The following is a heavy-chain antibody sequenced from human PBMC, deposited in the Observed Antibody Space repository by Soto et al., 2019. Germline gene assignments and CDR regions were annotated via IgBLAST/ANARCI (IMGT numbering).Heavy chain of an antibody. J-gene: IGHJ1*01. Sequence: GASVKVSCKASGYSFHTYAISWVRQAPGQGLEWVGWISGYNGNTNYAQKFQGRVTLTTDTSTSTAYMELRSLRSDDTAVYYCAREAVAGTKDFQHWGQGTLVTVSS. CDR1: GYSFHTYA. V-gene: IGHV1-18*01. D-gene: IGHD6-19*01. CDR2: ISGYNGNT. CDR3: AREAVAGTKDFQH.